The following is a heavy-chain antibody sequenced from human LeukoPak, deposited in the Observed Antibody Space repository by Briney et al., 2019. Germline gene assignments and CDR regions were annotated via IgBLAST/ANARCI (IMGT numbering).Heavy chain of an antibody. Sequence: SETLSLTCTVSGGAISSYYWSWIRQPPGNGQERIGYIYYSGSTNYNTSLKSRVTISVDTSKNQFSLKLSSVTAADTVVYYKQKTAYDILTGYSFDYWGQGTLVTVSS. CDR3: QKTAYDILTGYSFDY. CDR2: IYYSGST. D-gene: IGHD3-9*01. J-gene: IGHJ4*02. CDR1: GGAISSYY. V-gene: IGHV4-59*01.